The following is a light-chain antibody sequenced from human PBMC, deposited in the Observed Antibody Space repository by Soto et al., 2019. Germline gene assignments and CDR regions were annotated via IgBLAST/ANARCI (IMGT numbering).Light chain of an antibody. CDR2: EVS. J-gene: IGLJ2*01. CDR1: GSDVGGYNY. Sequence: QSVLTQPPSASGSPGQSVTISCAGTGSDVGGYNYVSWYQQHPGKAPKLMIYEVSKRPSGVPDRFSGSKSGNTASLTVSGLQAEDEADYYCSSHAGSINVVFGGGTKLTVL. V-gene: IGLV2-8*01. CDR3: SSHAGSINVV.